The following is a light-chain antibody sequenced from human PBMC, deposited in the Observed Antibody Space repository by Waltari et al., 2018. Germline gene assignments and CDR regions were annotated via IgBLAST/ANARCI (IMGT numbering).Light chain of an antibody. CDR2: AAS. CDR3: QQGKTFPLT. Sequence: DIQMTQSPSSVSASVGDRVTISCRASHDISSYLAWYQQEPGKAPKLLIYAASSLLSGVPSRFSGSGSGTDFTRTISSLQPDDSATYYCQQGKTFPLTFGGGTKVEI. CDR1: HDISSY. V-gene: IGKV1-12*01. J-gene: IGKJ4*01.